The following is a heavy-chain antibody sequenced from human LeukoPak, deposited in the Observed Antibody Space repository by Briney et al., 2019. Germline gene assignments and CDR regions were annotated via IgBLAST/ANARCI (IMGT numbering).Heavy chain of an antibody. J-gene: IGHJ3*02. CDR2: IYYSGST. CDR3: ARTQASGSYSAFDI. Sequence: PPETLSLTCTVSGGSISSYYWSWIRQPPGKGLEWIGYIYYSGSTYYNPSLKSRVTISVDTSKNQFSLKLSSVTAADTAVYYCARTQASGSYSAFDIWGQGTMVTVSS. D-gene: IGHD1-26*01. CDR1: GGSISSYY. V-gene: IGHV4-59*04.